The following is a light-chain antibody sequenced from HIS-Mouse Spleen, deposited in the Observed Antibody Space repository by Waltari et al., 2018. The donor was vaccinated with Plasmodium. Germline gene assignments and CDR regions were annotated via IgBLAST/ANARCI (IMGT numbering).Light chain of an antibody. V-gene: IGLV2-8*01. CDR2: EVS. CDR1: SSDVGGYNY. Sequence: QSALTQPPSASGSPGQSVTISCTGTSSDVGGYNYVSWYQQHPGKAPKLMIYEVSKRPQGVPDRFSGSKSGNTASLTVPGLQAEDEADYYCSSYAGSNNLVFGGGTKLTVL. J-gene: IGLJ2*01. CDR3: SSYAGSNNLV.